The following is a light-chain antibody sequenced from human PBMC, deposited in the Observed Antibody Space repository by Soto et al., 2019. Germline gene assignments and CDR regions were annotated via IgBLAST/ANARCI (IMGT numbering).Light chain of an antibody. CDR3: TSYAGGNNV. CDR2: EVN. Sequence: QSVLTQPPSASGSPGQSVTISCTGTSTDVGGYDYVSWYQQHPGKVPKLMIYEVNKRPSGVPDRVSGSKSGHPASLTVSGRQPEDEADYDCTSYAGGNNVFGTGTKVTVL. CDR1: STDVGGYDY. J-gene: IGLJ1*01. V-gene: IGLV2-8*01.